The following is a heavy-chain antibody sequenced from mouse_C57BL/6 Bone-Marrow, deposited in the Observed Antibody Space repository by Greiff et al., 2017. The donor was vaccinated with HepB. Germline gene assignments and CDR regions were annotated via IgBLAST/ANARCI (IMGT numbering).Heavy chain of an antibody. CDR3: ARPYYSNPFAY. Sequence: EVQLQQSGPELVKPGASVKISCKASGYTFTDYYMNWVKQSHGKSLEWIGDINPNNGGTSYNQKFKGKATLTVDKSSSTAYMELRSLTSEDSAVYYCARPYYSNPFAYWGQGTLVTVSA. CDR1: GYTFTDYY. CDR2: INPNNGGT. V-gene: IGHV1-26*01. J-gene: IGHJ3*01. D-gene: IGHD2-5*01.